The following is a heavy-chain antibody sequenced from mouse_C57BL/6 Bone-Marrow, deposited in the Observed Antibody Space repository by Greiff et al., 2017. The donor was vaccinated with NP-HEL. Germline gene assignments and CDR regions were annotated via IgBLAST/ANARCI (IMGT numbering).Heavy chain of an antibody. V-gene: IGHV1-50*01. D-gene: IGHD4-1*01. CDR3: ARTGTCANDY. CDR2: IGPAGSYT. CDR1: GYTFTSYG. J-gene: IGHJ4*01. Sequence: VQLQQPGAELVKPGASVKLSCKASGYTFTSYGMQWVKQRPGQGLEWIGEIGPAGSYTNYNQKFKGRATLSVDTSSSTAFLQLSSLTSEDSAIDYCARTGTCANDYWGQGTSVTVSS.